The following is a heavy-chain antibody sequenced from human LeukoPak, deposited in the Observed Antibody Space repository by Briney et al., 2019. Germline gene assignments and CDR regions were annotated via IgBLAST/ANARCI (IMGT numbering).Heavy chain of an antibody. Sequence: SVKVSCKASGGTFSSYAISWVRQAPGQGLEWMGGIIPIFGTANYAQKFQGRVTITTDESTSTAYMELSSLRSEDTAVYYCARAHDYGDYVPYYYYYYYRDVWGKGTTVTVSS. CDR2: IIPIFGTA. V-gene: IGHV1-69*05. J-gene: IGHJ6*03. D-gene: IGHD4-17*01. CDR1: GGTFSSYA. CDR3: ARAHDYGDYVPYYYYYYYRDV.